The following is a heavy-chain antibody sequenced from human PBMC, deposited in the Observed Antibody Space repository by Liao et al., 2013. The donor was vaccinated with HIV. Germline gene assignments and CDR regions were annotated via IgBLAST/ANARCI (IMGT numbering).Heavy chain of an antibody. V-gene: IGHV4-59*10. J-gene: IGHJ4*02. CDR3: ARAYGDRRYFDY. CDR1: GGSFSGYY. Sequence: QVQLQQWGAGLLKPSETLSLTCAVYGGSFSGYYWSWIRQPPGKGLEWIGRIYTSGSTNYNPSLKSRVTISVDTSKNQFSLKLSSVTAADTAVYYCARAYGDRRYFDYWGQGTLVTVSS. D-gene: IGHD4-17*01. CDR2: IYTSGST.